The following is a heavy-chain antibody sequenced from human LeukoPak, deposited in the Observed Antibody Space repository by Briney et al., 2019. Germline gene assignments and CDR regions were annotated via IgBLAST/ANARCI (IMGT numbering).Heavy chain of an antibody. V-gene: IGHV4-61*02. J-gene: IGHJ4*02. Sequence: SETLSLTCTVSGGSISSGSYYWSWIRQPAGKGLEWIGRIYTSGSTNYNPSLKSRVTISVDTSKNQFSLKLSSVTAADTAVYYCARQGKGYSSGWYTKIVVADYWGQGTLVTVSS. D-gene: IGHD6-19*01. CDR3: ARQGKGYSSGWYTKIVVADY. CDR1: GGSISSGSYY. CDR2: IYTSGST.